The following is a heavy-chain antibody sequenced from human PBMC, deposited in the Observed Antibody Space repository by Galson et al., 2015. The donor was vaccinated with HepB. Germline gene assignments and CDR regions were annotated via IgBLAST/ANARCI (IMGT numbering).Heavy chain of an antibody. CDR1: GGSIGSGGYY. D-gene: IGHD2-15*01. Sequence: TLSLTCTVSGGSIGSGGYYWSWIRQPAGKGLEWIGRIYTSGSTNYNPSLKSRVFMSADTSKSQFSLELTSVTAADTAVYYCARGSFSEYCSGGTCYSFDYWGQGALVTVSS. J-gene: IGHJ4*02. CDR2: IYTSGST. V-gene: IGHV4-61*02. CDR3: ARGSFSEYCSGGTCYSFDY.